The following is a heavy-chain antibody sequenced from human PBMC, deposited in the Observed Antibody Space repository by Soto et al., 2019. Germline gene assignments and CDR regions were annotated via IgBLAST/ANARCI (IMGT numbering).Heavy chain of an antibody. V-gene: IGHV1-46*01. CDR1: GYTFTSYY. Sequence: GASVKVSCKASGYTFTSYYMHWVRQAPGQGLEWMGIINPSGGSTSYAQKFQGRVTMTRDTSTSTVYMELSSLRSEDTAVYYCARSPRMGYYYDSSGFPWGQGTLVTVSS. CDR2: INPSGGST. J-gene: IGHJ5*02. CDR3: ARSPRMGYYYDSSGFP. D-gene: IGHD3-22*01.